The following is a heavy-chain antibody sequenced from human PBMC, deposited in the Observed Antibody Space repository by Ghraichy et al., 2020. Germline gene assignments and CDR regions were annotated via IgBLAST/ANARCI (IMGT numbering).Heavy chain of an antibody. D-gene: IGHD4-23*01. Sequence: SVKVSCKASGGTFSSYAISWVRQAPGQGLEWMGRIIPILGIANYAQKFQGRVTITADKSTSTAYMELSSLRSEDTAVYYCARDDYGGNSFFRQSYWYFDLWGRGTLVTVSS. CDR2: IIPILGIA. V-gene: IGHV1-69*04. CDR3: ARDDYGGNSFFRQSYWYFDL. J-gene: IGHJ2*01. CDR1: GGTFSSYA.